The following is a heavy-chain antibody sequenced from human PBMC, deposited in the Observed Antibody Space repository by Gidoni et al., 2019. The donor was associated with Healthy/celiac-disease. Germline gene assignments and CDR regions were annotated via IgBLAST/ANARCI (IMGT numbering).Heavy chain of an antibody. CDR1: GFTFDSSA. J-gene: IGHJ3*02. CDR2: ISGKGGIT. Sequence: VQLLESGGGLVEHGGSLRLSGAASGFTFDSSAMSWVRQSPGQGLEWVSAISGKGGITYYADSVNGRFTISRDNSKNTLYLQMTSLRAEDTAVYYCAKDHRLVGATGGAFDIWGQGTMVTVSS. D-gene: IGHD1-26*01. CDR3: AKDHRLVGATGGAFDI. V-gene: IGHV3-23*01.